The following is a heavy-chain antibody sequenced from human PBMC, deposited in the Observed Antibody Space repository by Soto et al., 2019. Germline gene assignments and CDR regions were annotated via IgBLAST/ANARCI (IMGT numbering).Heavy chain of an antibody. CDR1: GYSFTSYS. V-gene: IGHV1-46*01. D-gene: IGHD2-8*01. CDR2: INPYGGNT. CDR3: AREWGMGCNGESCCANWFDP. Sequence: ASVKVSCKASGYSFTSYSLHWVRQAPGQGLEWVGKINPYGGNTIYAQNFQGRVSMTRDTSSSTVYMELTSLKSDDTAVYYCAREWGMGCNGESCCANWFDPWGQGTVVTVSS. J-gene: IGHJ5*02.